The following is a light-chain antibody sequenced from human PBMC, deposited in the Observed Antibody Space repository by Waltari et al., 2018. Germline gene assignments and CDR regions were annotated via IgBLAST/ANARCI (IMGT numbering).Light chain of an antibody. J-gene: IGKJ4*01. V-gene: IGKV4-1*01. CDR1: QSVLYSSNNKNY. CDR2: WAS. CDR3: QQYYTVPPHT. Sequence: DIVMTQSPDSLAVYLGERATINCKSSQSVLYSSNNKNYLAWYQQKPGQPPKLLIYWASTRESGVPDRFSGSGSGTDFTLTISSLQAEDVAVYYCQQYYTVPPHTFGGGTKVEIK.